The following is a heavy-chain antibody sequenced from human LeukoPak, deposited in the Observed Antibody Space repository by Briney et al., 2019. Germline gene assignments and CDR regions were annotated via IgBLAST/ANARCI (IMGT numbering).Heavy chain of an antibody. J-gene: IGHJ4*02. CDR2: IYPGDSDT. CDR3: ARQRYCSGGSCYGVDY. CDR1: GYSFTSYW. V-gene: IGHV5-51*01. Sequence: GESLKISCQGSGYSFTSYWIGWVRQMPGKGLEWMGIIYPGDSDTRYSPSFQGQVTISADKSISTAYLQWSSLKASDTAMYYCARQRYCSGGSCYGVDYWGQGTLVTVSS. D-gene: IGHD2-15*01.